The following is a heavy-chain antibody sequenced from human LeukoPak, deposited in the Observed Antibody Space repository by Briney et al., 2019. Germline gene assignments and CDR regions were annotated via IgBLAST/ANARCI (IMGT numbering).Heavy chain of an antibody. CDR2: ISYDGSNE. J-gene: IGHJ5*02. CDR1: GFTFSSYV. V-gene: IGHV3-30*04. Sequence: GGSLRLSCAASGFTFSSYVMHWVRQAPGKGLEWVAIISYDGSNEYYADSVKGRFTISRDNSKNTLYLQMNSLRAEDTAVYYCANFASDYYGSGSYPPWGQGTLVSVSS. CDR3: ANFASDYYGSGSYPP. D-gene: IGHD3-10*01.